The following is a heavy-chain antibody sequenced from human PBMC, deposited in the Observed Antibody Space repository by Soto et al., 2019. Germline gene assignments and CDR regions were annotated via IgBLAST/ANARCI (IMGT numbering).Heavy chain of an antibody. Sequence: QLQLVQSGTEVKEPGSSVKVSCKASGGTFSTSSFVWVRQGPGQGLEWMRGIIPIFTRTNFAQKFQGRVTFSADESTRTTYMDLRSLTSGDTAIYYCARDVVRSTAGDSWGQGTLVTVSS. CDR2: IIPIFTRT. V-gene: IGHV1-69*01. CDR3: ARDVVRSTAGDS. CDR1: GGTFSTSS. J-gene: IGHJ4*02. D-gene: IGHD2-15*01.